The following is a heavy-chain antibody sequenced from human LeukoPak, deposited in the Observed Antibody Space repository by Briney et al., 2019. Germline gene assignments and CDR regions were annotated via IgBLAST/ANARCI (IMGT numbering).Heavy chain of an antibody. CDR2: ISSSGSGGNT. CDR1: GVTLSSYA. CDR3: AKDQALRFSYYYGSGSYSNRAWYYYGMDV. Sequence: PGGSLRLSCAASGVTLSSYAMSWARQAPGKGLEWVSGISSSGSGGNTYYADSVKGRFTISRDNSKNTLYLQMNSLRAEDTAVYYCAKDQALRFSYYYGSGSYSNRAWYYYGMDVWGQGTTVTVSS. J-gene: IGHJ6*02. D-gene: IGHD3-10*01. V-gene: IGHV3-23*01.